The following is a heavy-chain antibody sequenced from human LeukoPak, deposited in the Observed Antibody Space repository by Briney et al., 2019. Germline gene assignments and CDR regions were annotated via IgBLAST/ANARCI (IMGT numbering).Heavy chain of an antibody. CDR1: GGSISSYY. J-gene: IGHJ4*02. CDR3: ARFRGYSYGDFDY. V-gene: IGHV4-59*01. D-gene: IGHD5-18*01. Sequence: SATLSLTCNVSGGSISSYYWSWIRQPPGRGLEWIGDIYYSGSTNYNPSLKSRVTISVDTSKNQFSLKLSSVTAADTAVYYCARFRGYSYGDFDYWGQGTLVTVSS. CDR2: IYYSGST.